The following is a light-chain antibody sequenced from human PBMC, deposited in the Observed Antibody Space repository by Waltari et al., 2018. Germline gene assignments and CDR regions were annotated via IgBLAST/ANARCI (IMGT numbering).Light chain of an antibody. CDR1: SSNIGAAYH. Sequence: QSVLTQPPAVSGAPGQRVSIFCAGSSSNIGAAYHVNWYQQLPGTAPKLLIYGSIKRPAGVPCRFSGSRSDTAASLAITGLQAEDEADYYCQSYDISLSGWVFGGGTKLTVL. CDR3: QSYDISLSGWV. J-gene: IGLJ3*02. CDR2: GSI. V-gene: IGLV1-40*01.